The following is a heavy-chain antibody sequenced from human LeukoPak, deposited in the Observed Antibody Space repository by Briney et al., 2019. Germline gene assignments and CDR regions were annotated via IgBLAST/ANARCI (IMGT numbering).Heavy chain of an antibody. J-gene: IGHJ4*02. D-gene: IGHD5-18*01. CDR1: GYSISSSNW. CDR3: AAGQYSYRFDY. Sequence: PSDTLSLTCAVSGYSISSSNWWGWIRQPPGKGLEWIGYIYYSGSTYYNPSLKSRVTMSVDTSKNQFSLKLSSVTAADTAVYYCAAGQYSYRFDYWGQGTLVTVSS. CDR2: IYYSGST. V-gene: IGHV4-28*01.